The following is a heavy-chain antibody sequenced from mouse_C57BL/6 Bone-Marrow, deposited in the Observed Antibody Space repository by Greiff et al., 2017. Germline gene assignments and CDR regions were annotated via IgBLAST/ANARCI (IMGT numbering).Heavy chain of an antibody. V-gene: IGHV14-3*01. CDR3: ARGGLDY. CDR2: IDPANGNT. CDR1: GFNIENTY. Sequence: EVQLQESVAELVRPGASVKLSCTASGFNIENTYMHWVKQRPEQGLEWIGRIDPANGNTKYAPKFQGKATITADTSSSTAYLQLSSLTSEDTAIYYCARGGLDYWGQGTTLTVSS. D-gene: IGHD2-2*01. J-gene: IGHJ2*01.